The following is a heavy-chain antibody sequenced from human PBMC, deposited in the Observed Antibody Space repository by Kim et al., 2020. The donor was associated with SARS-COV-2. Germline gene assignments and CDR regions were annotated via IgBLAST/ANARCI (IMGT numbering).Heavy chain of an antibody. CDR2: IYYSGST. CDR3: ARHYGGHAFDI. V-gene: IGHV4-59*08. Sequence: SETLSLTCTVSGGSISSYYWSWIRQPPGKGLEWIGYIYYSGSTNYNPSLKSRVTISVDTSKNQFSLKLSSVTAADTAVYYCARHYGGHAFDIWGQGTMVTVSS. D-gene: IGHD3-10*01. J-gene: IGHJ3*02. CDR1: GGSISSYY.